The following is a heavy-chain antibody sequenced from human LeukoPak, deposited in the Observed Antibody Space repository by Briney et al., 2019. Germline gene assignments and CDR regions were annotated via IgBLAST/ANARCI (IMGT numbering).Heavy chain of an antibody. Sequence: PSETLSLTCTVSGGSINSYYWSWIRQPPGKGLEWIGSIYYTGITDYNPSLKSRVTISVDTPKNQFSLKLSSVTAADTAVYYCARLTSLRIQLRGYYFDYWGQGTLVTVSS. J-gene: IGHJ4*02. CDR3: ARLTSLRIQLRGYYFDY. D-gene: IGHD5-18*01. V-gene: IGHV4-59*08. CDR2: IYYTGIT. CDR1: GGSINSYY.